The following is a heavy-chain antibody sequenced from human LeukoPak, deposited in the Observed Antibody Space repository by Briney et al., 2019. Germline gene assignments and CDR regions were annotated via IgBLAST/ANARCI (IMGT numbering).Heavy chain of an antibody. CDR2: IKQDDNER. D-gene: IGHD3-10*01. CDR3: ASGTAYYGSGSGIDY. Sequence: GGSLRLSCAASGFPFNNYWMTWVRQAPGKGLEWVANIKQDDNERFYVDSVRGRFTISRDNAKNLLYLQMYSLRAEDTAMYYCASGTAYYGSGSGIDYWGQGTLVTVAS. V-gene: IGHV3-7*01. CDR1: GFPFNNYW. J-gene: IGHJ4*02.